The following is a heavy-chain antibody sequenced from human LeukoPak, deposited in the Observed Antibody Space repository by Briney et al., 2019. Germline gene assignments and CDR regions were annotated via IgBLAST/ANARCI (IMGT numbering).Heavy chain of an antibody. V-gene: IGHV4-34*01. D-gene: IGHD1-20*01. CDR1: GGSFSGYY. CDR3: ARSITGTHSFDY. CDR2: INHSGST. Sequence: SETLSLTCAVYGGSFSGYYWSWIRQPPGKGLEWIGEINHSGSTNYNPSLKSRVTISVDTSKNQFSLKLSSVTAADTAVYYCARSITGTHSFDYWGQGTLVTVSS. J-gene: IGHJ4*02.